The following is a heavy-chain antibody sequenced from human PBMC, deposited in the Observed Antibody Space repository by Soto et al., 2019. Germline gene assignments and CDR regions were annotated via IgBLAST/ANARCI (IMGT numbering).Heavy chain of an antibody. D-gene: IGHD3-22*01. CDR3: AKAGVPSYYYDSSGYYPDY. V-gene: IGHV3-23*01. J-gene: IGHJ4*02. CDR2: ISGSGGST. CDR1: GFTCSSYA. Sequence: PGGSLRLACAASGFTCSSYAMSWVRQAPGEGLEWVSAISGSGGSTYYADSVKGRFTISRDNSKNTLYLQMNSLRAEDTAVYYCAKAGVPSYYYDSSGYYPDYWGQGTLVTVSS.